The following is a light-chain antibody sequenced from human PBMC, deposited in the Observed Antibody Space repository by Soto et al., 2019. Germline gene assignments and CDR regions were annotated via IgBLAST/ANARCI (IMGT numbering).Light chain of an antibody. CDR2: GAS. Sequence: DIVLTQSPGTLSLSPGERATLSCRASQTVSSNNLAWYQQKRGQAPRLLIYGASRRAAAIPDRFRGSGSGTDFTLIIRSLGPEDCAVYYCQQYGSSPFTFGPWTAVDIK. CDR3: QQYGSSPFT. J-gene: IGKJ3*01. V-gene: IGKV3-20*01. CDR1: QTVSSNN.